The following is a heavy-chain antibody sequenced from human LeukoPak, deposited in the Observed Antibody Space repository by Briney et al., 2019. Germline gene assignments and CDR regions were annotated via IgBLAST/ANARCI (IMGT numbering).Heavy chain of an antibody. CDR2: ISAYNGNT. CDR1: GYTFTGYY. CDR3: ARVGSSGWYVHY. V-gene: IGHV1-18*04. J-gene: IGHJ4*02. D-gene: IGHD6-19*01. Sequence: APVKVSCKASGYTFTGYYMHWVRQAPGQGLEWMGWISAYNGNTNYAQKLQGRVTMTTDTSTSTAYMELRSLRSDDTAVYYCARVGSSGWYVHYWGQGTLVTVSS.